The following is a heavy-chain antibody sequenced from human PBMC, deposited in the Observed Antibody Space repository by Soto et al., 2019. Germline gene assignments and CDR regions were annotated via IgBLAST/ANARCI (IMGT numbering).Heavy chain of an antibody. D-gene: IGHD6-19*01. CDR1: GLTLSSYG. CDR2: ISPDGRNK. CDR3: VKPRSSLQWPPFDP. J-gene: IGHJ5*02. Sequence: QVKLVESGGGVVQPGRSRRLSCAASGLTLSSYGMHWVRQAPGKGLEWVAFISPDGRNKDYADSVKGRFTISRDNSKKTLYLQMNSLRVEDTAVYYCVKPRSSLQWPPFDPLGHGTLVTVSS. V-gene: IGHV3-30*18.